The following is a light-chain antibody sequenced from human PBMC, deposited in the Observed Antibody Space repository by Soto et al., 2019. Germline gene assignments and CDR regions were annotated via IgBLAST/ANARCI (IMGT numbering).Light chain of an antibody. CDR2: DAS. Sequence: EIVLTQSPATLSLSPGERATLSCMASQSVSSYLAWYQQKPGQAPRLLIYDASNRATGIPARFSGSGSGTDFTLTISSLQSEDFAVYYCQQYDKWPTWTFGQGTKVDIK. V-gene: IGKV3-11*01. CDR1: QSVSSY. J-gene: IGKJ1*01. CDR3: QQYDKWPTWT.